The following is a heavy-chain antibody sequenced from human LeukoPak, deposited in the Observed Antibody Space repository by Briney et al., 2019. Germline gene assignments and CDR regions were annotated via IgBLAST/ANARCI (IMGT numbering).Heavy chain of an antibody. J-gene: IGHJ4*02. Sequence: GGSLRLSCAASGFTFSSYSMNWVRQAPGKGLEWVSYISSSSSTIYYADSVKGRFTISRDNAKNSLYLQMNSLRDEDTALYYRASGYYYDTSGYSGHPISFDYWGQGTLVTVSS. V-gene: IGHV3-48*02. D-gene: IGHD3-22*01. CDR3: ASGYYYDTSGYSGHPISFDY. CDR1: GFTFSSYS. CDR2: ISSSSSTI.